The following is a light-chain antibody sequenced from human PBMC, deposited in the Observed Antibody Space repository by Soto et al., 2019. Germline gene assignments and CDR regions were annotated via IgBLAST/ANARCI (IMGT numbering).Light chain of an antibody. J-gene: IGLJ3*02. CDR3: CSYAGGYTWV. V-gene: IGLV2-11*01. CDR1: SSDVGGYNY. CDR2: DVS. Sequence: QSALTQPRSVSGSPGQSVTISCTGTSSDVGGYNYVSWYQQHPGKAPKLMIYDVSKRPSGVPDRFSGSKSGNTASLTISGLQAEDEADYSCCSYAGGYTWVFGGGTKLTVL.